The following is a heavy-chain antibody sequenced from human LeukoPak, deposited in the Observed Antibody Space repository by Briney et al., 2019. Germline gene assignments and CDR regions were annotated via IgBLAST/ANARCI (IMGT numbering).Heavy chain of an antibody. CDR1: GGTFSSYA. CDR2: IIPIFGTA. D-gene: IGHD6-13*01. J-gene: IGHJ5*02. CDR3: ARVLSSWYFLERNWFDP. Sequence: GASVKVSCKASGGTFSSYAISWVRQAPGQGLEWMGGIIPIFGTANYAQKFQGRVTITADESTSTAYMELSSLRSEDTAVYYCARVLSSWYFLERNWFDPWGQGTLVTVSS. V-gene: IGHV1-69*13.